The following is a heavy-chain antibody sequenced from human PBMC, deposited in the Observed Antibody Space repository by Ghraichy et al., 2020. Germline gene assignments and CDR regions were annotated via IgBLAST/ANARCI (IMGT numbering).Heavy chain of an antibody. J-gene: IGHJ4*02. CDR2: MYYSGST. Sequence: SQTLSLTCSVSNGSISNFYWSWIRQPPGKGLEWIGYMYYSGSTAYSPSLKSRVTISLDMSKNQFSLRLTSVTAADTAVYYCARQDGASGSYYFDYWGQGTLVTVSS. CDR3: ARQDGASGSYYFDY. CDR1: NGSISNFY. D-gene: IGHD1-26*01. V-gene: IGHV4-59*01.